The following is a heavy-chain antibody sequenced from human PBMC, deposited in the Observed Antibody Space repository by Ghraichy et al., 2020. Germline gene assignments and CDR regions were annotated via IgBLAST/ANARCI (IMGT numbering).Heavy chain of an antibody. CDR2: IVVGSGNT. V-gene: IGHV1-58*01. J-gene: IGHJ4*02. Sequence: SVKVSCKASGFTFTSSAVQWVRQARGQRLEWIGWIVVGSGNTNYAQKFQERVTITRDMSTSTAYMELDSLRSEDTAVYYCAAGWELLGVGGYWGQGTLVTVSS. D-gene: IGHD1-26*01. CDR3: AAGWELLGVGGY. CDR1: GFTFTSSA.